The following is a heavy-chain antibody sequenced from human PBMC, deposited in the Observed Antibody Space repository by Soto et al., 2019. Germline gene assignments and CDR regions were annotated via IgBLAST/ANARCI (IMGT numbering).Heavy chain of an antibody. CDR3: AMYQRTPRREPDDALDI. CDR2: INHSGST. Sequence: QVQLQQWGAGLLKPSETLSLTCAVYGGSFSGYYWSWIRQPPGKGLEWIGEINHSGSTNYNPSLKRRVTMSVDTSMNQFALKLCSATAADTAVYYCAMYQRTPRREPDDALDIWGQGTMVTVSS. CDR1: GGSFSGYY. V-gene: IGHV4-34*01. D-gene: IGHD2-2*01. J-gene: IGHJ3*02.